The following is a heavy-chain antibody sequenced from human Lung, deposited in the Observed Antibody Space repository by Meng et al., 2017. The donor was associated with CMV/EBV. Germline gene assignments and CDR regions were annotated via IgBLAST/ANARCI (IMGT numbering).Heavy chain of an antibody. V-gene: IGHV3-15*05. J-gene: IGHJ4*02. CDR2: IKSKTDGGTT. D-gene: IGHD6-19*01. Sequence: ESXKISXAASGFTFSDARMNWVRQAPGKGLEWVGRIKSKTDGGTTDYAASVKGRFTISRDDSKNTLSLQMNSLKTEDTAVYFCSTGGYSSGWYCWGQGTLVTVSS. CDR3: STGGYSSGWYC. CDR1: GFTFSDAR.